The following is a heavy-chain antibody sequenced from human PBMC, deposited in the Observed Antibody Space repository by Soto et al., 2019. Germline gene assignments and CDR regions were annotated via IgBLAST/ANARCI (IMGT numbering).Heavy chain of an antibody. V-gene: IGHV3-30*18. Sequence: GGSLRLSCAASGFTFSSYAMHWVRQAPGKGLEWVALISYDGSNKYYADSVKGRFTISRDNSKNTLYLQMNSLRAEDTAVYYCAKDHRTTVTTRGVWYFDYWGQGTLVTVSS. CDR3: AKDHRTTVTTRGVWYFDY. J-gene: IGHJ4*02. D-gene: IGHD4-17*01. CDR1: GFTFSSYA. CDR2: ISYDGSNK.